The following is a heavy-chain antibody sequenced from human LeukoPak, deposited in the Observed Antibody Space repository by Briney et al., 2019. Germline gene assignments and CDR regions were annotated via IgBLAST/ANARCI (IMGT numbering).Heavy chain of an antibody. CDR3: ARGYCSSTSCRESWFDP. J-gene: IGHJ5*02. D-gene: IGHD2-2*01. CDR1: GGSISSYY. V-gene: IGHV4-59*01. CDR2: IYYSGST. Sequence: SETLSLTCTVSGGSISSYYWSWIRQLPGKGLEWIGYIYYSGSTNYNPSLKSRVTISVDTSKNQFSLKLGSVTAADTAVYYCARGYCSSTSCRESWFDPWGQGTLVTVSS.